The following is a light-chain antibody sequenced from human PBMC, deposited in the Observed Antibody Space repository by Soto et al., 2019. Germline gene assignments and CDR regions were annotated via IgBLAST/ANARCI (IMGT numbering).Light chain of an antibody. Sequence: DIQLTQSPSFLSASVGDRVTITCRASQGISSYLAWYQQKPGKAPKLLIYAASTLQSGVPSRLSGSGSGTVFTLTISSPQPEDFATYYCQQLNSYITFGQGTRLEIK. CDR1: QGISSY. V-gene: IGKV1-9*01. CDR3: QQLNSYIT. J-gene: IGKJ5*01. CDR2: AAS.